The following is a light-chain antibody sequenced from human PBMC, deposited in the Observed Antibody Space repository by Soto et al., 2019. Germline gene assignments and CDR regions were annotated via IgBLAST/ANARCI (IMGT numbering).Light chain of an antibody. Sequence: EIVMTQSPATLSVSPGERATLSCRASQSVSSNLAWYQQKPGQAPRLLIYGASTRATGIPARFSGSGSGTEFTITISSRQSEEFAVSYCQQYNNWPPITFGQGTRLEIK. CDR1: QSVSSN. CDR2: GAS. J-gene: IGKJ5*01. V-gene: IGKV3-15*01. CDR3: QQYNNWPPIT.